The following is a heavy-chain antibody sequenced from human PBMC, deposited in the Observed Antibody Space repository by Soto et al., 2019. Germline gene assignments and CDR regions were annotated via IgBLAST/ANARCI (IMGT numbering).Heavy chain of an antibody. CDR2: ISGSGGST. J-gene: IGHJ1*01. D-gene: IGHD3-22*01. V-gene: IGHV3-23*01. CDR3: AKDTDYYDSSGYYSEYFQH. Sequence: GGSLRLSCAASGFTFSSYAMSWVRQAPGKGLEWVSAISGSGGSTYYADSVKGRFTISRDNSKNTLYLQMNSLRAEDTAVYYCAKDTDYYDSSGYYSEYFQHWGQGTLVTVYS. CDR1: GFTFSSYA.